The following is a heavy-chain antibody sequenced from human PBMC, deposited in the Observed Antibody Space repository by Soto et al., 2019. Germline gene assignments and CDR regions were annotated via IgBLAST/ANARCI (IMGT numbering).Heavy chain of an antibody. CDR1: GFTFSGYD. CDR2: IATSGNT. V-gene: IGHV3-13*01. J-gene: IGHJ2*01. D-gene: IGHD4-17*01. CDR3: AREYGDWGYWYFDL. Sequence: DVPLVESGGGLVQPGGSLRLSCEASGFTFSGYDMHWVRQAAGDRLEWVSAIATSGNTYYAGSVKGRFTISSETAKISLYLQINNVRAGDTAVYYCAREYGDWGYWYFDLWGRGTLVTVSS.